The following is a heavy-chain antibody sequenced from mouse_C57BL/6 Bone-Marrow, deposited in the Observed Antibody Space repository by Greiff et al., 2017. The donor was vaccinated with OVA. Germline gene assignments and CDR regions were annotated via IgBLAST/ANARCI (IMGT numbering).Heavy chain of an antibody. V-gene: IGHV1-22*01. Sequence: EVKLQESGPELVKPGASVKMSCKASGYTFTDYNMHWVKQSHGKSLEWIGYINPNNGGTSYNQKFKGKATLTVNKSSSTAKLELRSLTSEDSAVYYCARGGNYEGYYFDYWGQGTTLTVSS. CDR2: INPNNGGT. D-gene: IGHD2-1*01. J-gene: IGHJ2*01. CDR1: GYTFTDYN. CDR3: ARGGNYEGYYFDY.